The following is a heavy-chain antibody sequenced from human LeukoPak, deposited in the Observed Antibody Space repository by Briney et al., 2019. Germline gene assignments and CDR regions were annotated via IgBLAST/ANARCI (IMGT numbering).Heavy chain of an antibody. CDR1: GFTFSSYE. V-gene: IGHV3-48*03. CDR3: ARDCGGGSCYGPYDAFDI. Sequence: GGSLRLSCAASGFTFSSYEMNLVRQAPGKGLEWVSYISSSGSTIYYADSVKGRFTISRDNAKNSLYLQMNSLRAEDTAVYYCARDCGGGSCYGPYDAFDIWGQGTMVTVSS. D-gene: IGHD2-15*01. J-gene: IGHJ3*02. CDR2: ISSSGSTI.